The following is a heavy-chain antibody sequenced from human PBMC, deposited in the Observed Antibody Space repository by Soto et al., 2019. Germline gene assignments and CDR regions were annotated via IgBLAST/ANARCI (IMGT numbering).Heavy chain of an antibody. J-gene: IGHJ4*02. Sequence: QVQLVQSGAEVKKPGSSVKVSCKASGGTFSSYTISWVRQAPGQGLEWMGRIIPILGIANYAQKFQGRVTITADKSTSTAYMELSSLRSEDTAVYYCARDRGGYSSSWSYYFDYWGQGTLVTVSS. V-gene: IGHV1-69*08. CDR3: ARDRGGYSSSWSYYFDY. D-gene: IGHD6-13*01. CDR2: IIPILGIA. CDR1: GGTFSSYT.